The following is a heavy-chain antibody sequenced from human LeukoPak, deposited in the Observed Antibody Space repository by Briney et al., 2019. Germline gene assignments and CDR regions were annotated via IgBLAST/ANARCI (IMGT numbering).Heavy chain of an antibody. J-gene: IGHJ4*02. CDR2: INPSGGST. CDR1: GGTFSSYG. D-gene: IGHD3-22*01. V-gene: IGHV1-46*01. Sequence: ASVKVSCKASGGTFSSYGASWVRQAPGQGLEWMGIINPSGGSTSYAQKFQGRVTMTRDMSTSTVYMELSSLRSEDTAVYYCARSGGIYYDSSGYYDYFDYWGQGTLVTVSS. CDR3: ARSGGIYYDSSGYYDYFDY.